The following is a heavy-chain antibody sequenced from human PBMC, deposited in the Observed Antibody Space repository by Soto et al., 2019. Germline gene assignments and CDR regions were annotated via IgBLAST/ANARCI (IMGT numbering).Heavy chain of an antibody. J-gene: IGHJ6*04. CDR2: TSSDGSSK. D-gene: IGHD1-26*01. CDR3: AREEIGRYFSYGMDV. Sequence: GSLRLSCAASEFTLRSYAMHWVRQAPGKGLEWVSVTSSDGSSKYNADSVKGRFTVSRDNPKNTLYLQMNSLRAEDTAVYYWAREEIGRYFSYGMDVWGKGTTVTVPS. V-gene: IGHV3-30-3*01. CDR1: EFTLRSYA.